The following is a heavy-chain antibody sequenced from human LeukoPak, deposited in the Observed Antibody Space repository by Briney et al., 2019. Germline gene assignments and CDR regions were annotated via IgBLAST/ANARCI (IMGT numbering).Heavy chain of an antibody. CDR3: ATVDPLGYCSSTSCPPDY. J-gene: IGHJ4*02. V-gene: IGHV1-24*01. CDR2: FDPEDGET. D-gene: IGHD2-2*01. Sequence: GASVKVSCKVSGYTLTELPMHWVRQAPGKGLEWMGGFDPEDGETIYAQKFQGRVTMTEDTSTDTAYMELSSLRSEDTAVYYCATVDPLGYCSSTSCPPDYWGQGTLVTVSS. CDR1: GYTLTELP.